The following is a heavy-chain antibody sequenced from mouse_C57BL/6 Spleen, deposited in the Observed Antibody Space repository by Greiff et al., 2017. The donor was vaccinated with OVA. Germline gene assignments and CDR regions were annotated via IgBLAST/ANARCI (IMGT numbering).Heavy chain of an antibody. Sequence: QVQLQQSGPGLVQPSQSLSITCTVSGFSLTSYGVHWVRQPPGKGLEWLGVIWSGGSTDYNAAFISRLSISKDNSKSQVFFKMNSLQADDTAIYYCAKNCYYGNYEGYFDVWGTGTTVTVSS. CDR3: AKNCYYGNYEGYFDV. J-gene: IGHJ1*03. CDR1: GFSLTSYG. CDR2: IWSGGST. D-gene: IGHD2-1*01. V-gene: IGHV2-4*01.